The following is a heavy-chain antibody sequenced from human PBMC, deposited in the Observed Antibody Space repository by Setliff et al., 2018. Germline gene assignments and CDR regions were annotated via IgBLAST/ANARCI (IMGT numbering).Heavy chain of an antibody. CDR2: IIPMFDTG. Sequence: SVKVSCKASGGTFGSSALSWVRQAPGQGLEWMGGIIPMFDTGIYAEKFQGRVTLSADESTSTVYMELTRLRPEDTAIYYCARDKEDYYDRSGYSGASDVWGQGTMVTVSS. J-gene: IGHJ3*01. D-gene: IGHD3-22*01. CDR3: ARDKEDYYDRSGYSGASDV. V-gene: IGHV1-69*13. CDR1: GGTFGSSA.